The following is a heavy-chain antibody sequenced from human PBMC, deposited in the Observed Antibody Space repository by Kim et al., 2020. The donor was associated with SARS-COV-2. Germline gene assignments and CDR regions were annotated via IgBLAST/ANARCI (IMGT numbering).Heavy chain of an antibody. CDR2: INPSGGST. CDR1: GYTFTSYY. CDR3: ASGAGSYRLRYGMDV. Sequence: ASVKVSCKASGYTFTSYYMHWVRQAPGQGLEWMGIINPSGGSTSYAQKFQGRVTMTRDTSTSTVYMELSSLRSEDTAVYYCASGAGSYRLRYGMDVWGQGTTVTVSS. V-gene: IGHV1-46*01. D-gene: IGHD3-10*01. J-gene: IGHJ6*02.